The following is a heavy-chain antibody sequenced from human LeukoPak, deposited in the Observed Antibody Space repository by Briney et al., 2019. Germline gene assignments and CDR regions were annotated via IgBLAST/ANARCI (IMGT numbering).Heavy chain of an antibody. V-gene: IGHV3-30*18. Sequence: GGSLPLTCPATGFIFSNYGIHGVRQAPGKGLAWVAVISYDGSNKYYADSVNGRFTISSDKSKNTLYLQMNSLRAEDTAVYYCAKDRESIVRDGAFDIWGQGTMVSVSS. D-gene: IGHD2-15*01. CDR1: GFIFSNYG. CDR2: ISYDGSNK. J-gene: IGHJ3*02. CDR3: AKDRESIVRDGAFDI.